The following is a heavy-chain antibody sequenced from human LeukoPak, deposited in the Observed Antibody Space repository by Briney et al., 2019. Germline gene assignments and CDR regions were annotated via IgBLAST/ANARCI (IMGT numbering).Heavy chain of an antibody. J-gene: IGHJ3*02. V-gene: IGHV3-9*03. D-gene: IGHD6-19*01. CDR1: GFTFDDYA. CDR2: ISWNSGSI. CDR3: AKVIGRWLASGAFDI. Sequence: GGSLRLSCAASGFTFDDYAMHWVRQAPGKGLEWVSGISWNSGSIGYADSVKGRFTISRDNAKNSLYLQMNSLRAEDMALYYCAKVIGRWLASGAFDIWGQGTMVTVSS.